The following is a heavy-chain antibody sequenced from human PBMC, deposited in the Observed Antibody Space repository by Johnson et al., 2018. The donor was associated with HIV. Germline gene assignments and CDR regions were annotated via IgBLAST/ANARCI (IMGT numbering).Heavy chain of an antibody. CDR2: INWNGGST. CDR3: AKGDGTSSSDCDAFDL. J-gene: IGHJ3*01. Sequence: VQLVESGGGVVQPGRSLRLSCAASGFTFDDYGMSWVRQAPGKGLEWVSGINWNGGSTGYVDSVKGRFTISRDNAKNSLYLQMNSLRVEDTALYYCAKGDGTSSSDCDAFDLWGQGTMVTVAS. D-gene: IGHD2-2*01. CDR1: GFTFDDYG. V-gene: IGHV3-20*04.